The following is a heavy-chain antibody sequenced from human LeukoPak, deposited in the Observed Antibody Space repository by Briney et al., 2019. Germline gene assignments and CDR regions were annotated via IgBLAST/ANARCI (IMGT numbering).Heavy chain of an antibody. D-gene: IGHD6-19*01. Sequence: GGSLRLSCAASGFIFTDYYMSWVRQAPGKGPEWVSFIDSGSTSTKYADSVKGRFSISRDNAKNTLYLHMDSLRAEDTAVYYCARGRLSSGWYDDWGQGTLVTVSS. J-gene: IGHJ4*02. CDR1: GFIFTDYY. CDR3: ARGRLSSGWYDD. CDR2: IDSGSTST. V-gene: IGHV3-11*06.